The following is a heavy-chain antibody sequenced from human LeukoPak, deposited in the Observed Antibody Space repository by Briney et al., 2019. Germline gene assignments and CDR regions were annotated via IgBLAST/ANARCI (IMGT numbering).Heavy chain of an antibody. CDR3: ARDSTPGVYYCY. J-gene: IGHJ4*02. D-gene: IGHD3-3*01. CDR1: GFTVSSNY. V-gene: IGHV3-21*01. Sequence: GGSLRLSCAASGFTVSSNYMSWVRQAPGKGLEWVSSISSSSSYIYYADSVKGRFTISRDNAKNSLYLQMNSLRAEDTAVYYCARDSTPGVYYCYWGQGTLVTVSS. CDR2: ISSSSSYI.